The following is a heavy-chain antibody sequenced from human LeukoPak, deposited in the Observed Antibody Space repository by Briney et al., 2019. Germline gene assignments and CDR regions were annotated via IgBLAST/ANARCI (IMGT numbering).Heavy chain of an antibody. Sequence: PGGSLRLSCAASGFSVSDYYMSWVRQAPGKGLEWVSAISGGGGSTYYADSVKGRFTISRDNSKNTLYLQMNSLRAEDTAVYYCAKDLLQSYFDYWGQGTLVTVSS. D-gene: IGHD1-26*01. V-gene: IGHV3-23*01. CDR1: GFSVSDYY. CDR2: ISGGGGST. CDR3: AKDLLQSYFDY. J-gene: IGHJ4*02.